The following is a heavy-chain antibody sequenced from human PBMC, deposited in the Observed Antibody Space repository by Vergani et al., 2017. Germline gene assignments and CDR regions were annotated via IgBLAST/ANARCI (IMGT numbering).Heavy chain of an antibody. CDR3: ARAFTRLENYFDY. Sequence: QVQLVQSGAEVKKPGASVKVSCKASGYTFTGYYMHWVRQAPGQGLEWMGWINPNSGGTNYAQKFQGRVTMTRDTSISTAYMELSRLRADDPALYYCARAFTRLENYFDYWGQGTLVTVSS. CDR1: GYTFTGYY. V-gene: IGHV1-2*02. CDR2: INPNSGGT. J-gene: IGHJ4*02.